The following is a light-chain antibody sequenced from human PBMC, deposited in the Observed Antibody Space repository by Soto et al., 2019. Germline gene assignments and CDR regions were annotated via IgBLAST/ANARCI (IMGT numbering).Light chain of an antibody. Sequence: DIQLTQSPSFLSASVGDRVTITCRASQGISSYLAWYQQKPGKAPKLLIYGASSLESGVPSRFSGSGSGTEFTLTISSLQPDDFATYYCQQYNGHFGQGTK. CDR3: QQYNGH. CDR1: QGISSY. CDR2: GAS. V-gene: IGKV1-9*01. J-gene: IGKJ2*01.